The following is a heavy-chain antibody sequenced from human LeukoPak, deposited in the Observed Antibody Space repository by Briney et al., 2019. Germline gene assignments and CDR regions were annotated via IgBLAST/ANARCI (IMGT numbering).Heavy chain of an antibody. Sequence: GGSLRLSCAASGSTFDAYTIHWVRQAPGKGLEWVSFITPVGAGVYYADSLEGRFIISRDNSKDSVFLHMSSLRSEDTAIYYCAKDAHKLRYFDANHVGGSAFDRWGQGTLVTVSS. D-gene: IGHD3-9*01. CDR3: AKDAHKLRYFDANHVGGSAFDR. CDR1: GSTFDAYT. V-gene: IGHV3-43*01. CDR2: ITPVGAGV. J-gene: IGHJ5*02.